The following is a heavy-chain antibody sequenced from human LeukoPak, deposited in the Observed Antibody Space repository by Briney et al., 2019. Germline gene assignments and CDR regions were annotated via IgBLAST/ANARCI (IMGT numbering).Heavy chain of an antibody. CDR3: ARDLLDYYGSGSYYNVDHYYYSMDV. J-gene: IGHJ6*03. Sequence: SVTVSCKASGGTFSSYAISWVRQAPGQGLEWMGGIIPIFGTANYAQKFQGGVTITADKSTSTAYMELSSLRSEDTAVYYCARDLLDYYGSGSYYNVDHYYYSMDVWGKGTTVTISS. CDR2: IIPIFGTA. CDR1: GGTFSSYA. V-gene: IGHV1-69*06. D-gene: IGHD3-10*01.